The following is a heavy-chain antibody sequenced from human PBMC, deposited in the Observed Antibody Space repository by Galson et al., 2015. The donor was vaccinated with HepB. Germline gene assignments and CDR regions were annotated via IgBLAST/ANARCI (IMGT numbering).Heavy chain of an antibody. J-gene: IGHJ4*02. D-gene: IGHD3-9*01. CDR1: GFAFDDYA. CDR3: AKARAYDILTDFDY. CDR2: ISWNSGTI. Sequence: SLRLSCAASGFAFDDYAMHWVRRAPGKGLEWVSGISWNSGTIDYADSVKGRFTISRDNAKNSLYLQMNSLKAEDTALYYCAKARAYDILTDFDYWGQGTLVTVAS. V-gene: IGHV3-9*01.